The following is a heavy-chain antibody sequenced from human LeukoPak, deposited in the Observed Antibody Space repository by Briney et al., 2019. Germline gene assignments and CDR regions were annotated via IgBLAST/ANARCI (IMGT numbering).Heavy chain of an antibody. V-gene: IGHV1-18*01. CDR1: GYTFTSYG. CDR2: ISAYNGNT. Sequence: ASVKVSCKASGYTFTSYGISWVRQAPGQGLEWMGWISAYNGNTNNAQKLQGRVTMTRDTSTSTAYMELRSLRSDDTAVYYCARGVPYDSSGSYYYYYYYMDVWGKGTTVTVSS. CDR3: ARGVPYDSSGSYYYYYYYMDV. J-gene: IGHJ6*03. D-gene: IGHD3-22*01.